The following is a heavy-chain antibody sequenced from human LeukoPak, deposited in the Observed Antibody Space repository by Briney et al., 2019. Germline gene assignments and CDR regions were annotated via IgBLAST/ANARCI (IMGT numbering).Heavy chain of an antibody. J-gene: IGHJ4*02. CDR1: GGTFSSYA. CDR3: AAPQYYYDSSGYPLTY. Sequence: ASVNVSFKASGGTFSSYAISWVRQAPGQGLEWMGGIIPIFGTANYAQKFQGRVTITADESTSTAYMELSSLRSEDTAVYYCAAPQYYYDSSGYPLTYWGQGTLVAVSS. D-gene: IGHD3-22*01. CDR2: IIPIFGTA. V-gene: IGHV1-69*13.